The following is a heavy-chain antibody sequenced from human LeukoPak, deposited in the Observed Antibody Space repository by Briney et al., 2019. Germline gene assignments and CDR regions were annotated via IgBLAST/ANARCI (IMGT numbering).Heavy chain of an antibody. Sequence: SETLSLTCTVSGGSISSYYWSWIRQPPGKGLQWIGSIHHSGSTNYNPSLKSRVTISVDTSKNQFSLKLSSVTAADTAVYYCARVGATSVDYWGQGTLVTVSS. D-gene: IGHD1-26*01. J-gene: IGHJ4*02. V-gene: IGHV4-59*12. CDR1: GGSISSYY. CDR2: IHHSGST. CDR3: ARVGATSVDY.